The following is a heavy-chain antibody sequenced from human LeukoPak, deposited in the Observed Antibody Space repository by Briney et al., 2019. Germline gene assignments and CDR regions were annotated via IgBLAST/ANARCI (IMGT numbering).Heavy chain of an antibody. D-gene: IGHD6-19*01. CDR3: ARILSSGWFPYFDY. CDR1: GGSISSYY. Sequence: PSETLSLTCTVSGGSISSYYWSWIRQPPGKGLEWIGYIYYSGSTNYNPSLKSRVTISVDTSKNQFSLKLNSVTAADTAVYYCARILSSGWFPYFDYWGQGTLVTVSS. CDR2: IYYSGST. V-gene: IGHV4-59*08. J-gene: IGHJ4*02.